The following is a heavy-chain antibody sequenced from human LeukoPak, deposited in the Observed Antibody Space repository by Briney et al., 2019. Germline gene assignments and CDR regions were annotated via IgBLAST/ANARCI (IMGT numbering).Heavy chain of an antibody. V-gene: IGHV4-34*01. D-gene: IGHD3-3*01. CDR3: ARAGTLRITIFGVVRLNWFDP. J-gene: IGHJ5*02. Sequence: SETLSLTCAVYGGSFSGYYWSWIRQPPGKGLEWIGEINHSGSTNYNPPLKSRVTISVDTSKNQFSLKLSSVTAADTAVYYCARAGTLRITIFGVVRLNWFDPWGQGTLVTVSS. CDR1: GGSFSGYY. CDR2: INHSGST.